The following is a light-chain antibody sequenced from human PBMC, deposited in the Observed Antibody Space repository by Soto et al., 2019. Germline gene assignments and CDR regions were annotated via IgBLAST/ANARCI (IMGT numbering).Light chain of an antibody. V-gene: IGLV2-8*01. CDR3: SSSAGIYHYLV. J-gene: IGLJ3*02. CDR2: EVN. CDR1: SSDIGGYNS. Sequence: QSALTQPASVSGSPAQSITISCTGTSSDIGGYNSVSWYQQHPGKAPRLMIYEVNKRPSGVPDRFSGSKSGYTASLTVSGLQTEDEAFYYCSSSAGIYHYLVFGGGTKLTVL.